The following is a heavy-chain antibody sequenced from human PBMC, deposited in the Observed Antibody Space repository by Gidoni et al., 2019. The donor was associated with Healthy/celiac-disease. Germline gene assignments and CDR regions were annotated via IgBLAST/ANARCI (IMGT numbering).Heavy chain of an antibody. CDR1: GGSISSYY. CDR2: IYYSGST. CDR3: AREVVVDTAMELGAAFDI. D-gene: IGHD5-18*01. J-gene: IGHJ3*02. Sequence: QVQLQESGPGLVKPSETLSLTCTVSGGSISSYYWSWIRQPPGKGLEWIGYIYYSGSTNYNPSLKSRVTISVDTSKNQFSLKLSSVTAADTAVYYCAREVVVDTAMELGAAFDIWGQGTMVTVSS. V-gene: IGHV4-59*01.